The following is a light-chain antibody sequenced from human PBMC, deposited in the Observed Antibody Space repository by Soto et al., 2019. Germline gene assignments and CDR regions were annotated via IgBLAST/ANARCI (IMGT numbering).Light chain of an antibody. J-gene: IGKJ1*01. V-gene: IGKV1-6*01. Sequence: AIQMTQSPSSLSASVRDRVTITCRASQGIRNDLGWYQQKTGKAPKLLIYAASSLQSGVPSRFSGSGSGTDFTLTISSLQPEDFATYYCLQDYNYPWTFGQGTKVEIK. CDR2: AAS. CDR1: QGIRND. CDR3: LQDYNYPWT.